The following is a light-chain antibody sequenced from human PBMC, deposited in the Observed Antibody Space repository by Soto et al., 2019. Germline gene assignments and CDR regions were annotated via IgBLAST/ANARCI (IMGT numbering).Light chain of an antibody. J-gene: IGKJ1*01. V-gene: IGKV4-1*01. CDR3: QQYYSYPWT. CDR1: QSVLYSSNNKNY. CDR2: WAS. Sequence: DIVMTQSPDSLAVSLGERATINCKSSQSVLYSSNNKNYLAWYQQKPGQPPNLLIYWASTRESGVPDRFSGSGSGTDFTLTISCLQSEDFATYCCQQYYSYPWTFGQGTKVEIK.